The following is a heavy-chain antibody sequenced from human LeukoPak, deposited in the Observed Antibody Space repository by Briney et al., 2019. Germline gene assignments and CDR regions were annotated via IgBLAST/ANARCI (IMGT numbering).Heavy chain of an antibody. D-gene: IGHD4-17*01. J-gene: IGHJ6*03. CDR2: IKQDGSEK. CDR3: ARGMTTVTPRYMDV. Sequence: GGSLRLSCAASGFTFSSYWMSWVRQAPGKGLEWVDNIKQDGSEKYYVDSVEGRFTISRDNAKNSLYLQMNSLRVEDTAVYYCARGMTTVTPRYMDVWGKGTTVTVSS. V-gene: IGHV3-7*01. CDR1: GFTFSSYW.